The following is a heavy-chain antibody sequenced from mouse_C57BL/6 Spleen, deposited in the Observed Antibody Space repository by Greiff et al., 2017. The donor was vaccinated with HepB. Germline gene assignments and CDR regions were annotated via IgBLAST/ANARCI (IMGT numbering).Heavy chain of an antibody. D-gene: IGHD2-2*01. CDR3: ARGGNGFDYLDY. Sequence: QVQLQQSGAELVKPGASVKISCKASGYAFSSYWMNWVKQRPGKGLEWIGQIYPGDGDTNYNGKFKGKATLTADKSSSTAYMQLSSLTSEDSAVYFCARGGNGFDYLDYWGQGTTLTVSS. V-gene: IGHV1-80*01. CDR2: IYPGDGDT. J-gene: IGHJ2*01. CDR1: GYAFSSYW.